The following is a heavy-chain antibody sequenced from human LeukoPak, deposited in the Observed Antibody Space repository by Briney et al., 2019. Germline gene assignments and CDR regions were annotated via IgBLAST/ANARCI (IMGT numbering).Heavy chain of an antibody. Sequence: SETLSLTCTVSGGSISSYYWSWIRQPPGKGLEWIGYIYYSGSTNYNPSLKSRVTISVDTSKNQFSLKLSSVTAADTAVYYRARATLGGYGPSYYYYYGMDVWGQGTTVTVSS. CDR3: ARATLGGYGPSYYYYYGMDV. CDR1: GGSISSYY. V-gene: IGHV4-59*01. J-gene: IGHJ6*02. D-gene: IGHD5-18*01. CDR2: IYYSGST.